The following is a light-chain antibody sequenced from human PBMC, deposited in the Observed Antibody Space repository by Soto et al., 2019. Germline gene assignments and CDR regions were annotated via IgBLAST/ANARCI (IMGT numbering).Light chain of an antibody. CDR3: QQSYNTPGT. CDR1: QSIRIY. J-gene: IGKJ4*01. V-gene: IGKV1-39*01. Sequence: DIQMTQSPSSLSASVGDRVTITCRASQSIRIYLNWYQQKPGKAPKLLINGASSLQGGVPSRFSGSGSGADFALTISSLQPEDFATYYCQQSYNTPGTFGGGTKVEIK. CDR2: GAS.